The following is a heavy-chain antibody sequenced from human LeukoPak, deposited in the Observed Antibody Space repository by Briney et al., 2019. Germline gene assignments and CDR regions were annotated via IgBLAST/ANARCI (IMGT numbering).Heavy chain of an antibody. CDR2: IYSGGST. CDR1: GFTVSSNY. CDR3: AREASYYYDSSGYPGYAFDI. Sequence: GGSLRLSCAASGFTVSSNYMSWVRQAPGKGLEWVSVIYSGGSTYYADSVKGRFTISSDNSKNTLYLQMNSLRAEDTAVYYCAREASYYYDSSGYPGYAFDIWGQGTMVTVSS. D-gene: IGHD3-22*01. J-gene: IGHJ3*02. V-gene: IGHV3-53*01.